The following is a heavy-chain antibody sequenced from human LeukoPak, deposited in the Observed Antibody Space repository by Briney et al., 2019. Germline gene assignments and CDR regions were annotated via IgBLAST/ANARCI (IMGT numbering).Heavy chain of an antibody. Sequence: ASVKVSCKASGYTFTGYYMHWVRQAPGQGLEWMGWINPNSGGTNYAQRFQGRVTMTRDTSISTAYMELRSLRSDDTAVYYCARDRTVAGILRVWGQGTLVTVSS. CDR3: ARDRTVAGILRV. CDR1: GYTFTGYY. CDR2: INPNSGGT. J-gene: IGHJ4*02. D-gene: IGHD6-19*01. V-gene: IGHV1-2*02.